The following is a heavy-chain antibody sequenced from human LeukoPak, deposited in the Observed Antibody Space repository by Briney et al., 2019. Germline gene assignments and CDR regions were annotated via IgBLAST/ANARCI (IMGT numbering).Heavy chain of an antibody. CDR1: GYTFTSYG. Sequence: GASVKVSCKASGYTFTSYGISWVRQAPGQGLEWMGGIIPIFGTANYAQKFQGRVTITTDESTSTAYMELSSLRSEDTAVYYCASPGLGVVTPGQHYYMDVWGKGTTVTVSS. CDR2: IIPIFGTA. CDR3: ASPGLGVVTPGQHYYMDV. D-gene: IGHD4-23*01. J-gene: IGHJ6*03. V-gene: IGHV1-69*05.